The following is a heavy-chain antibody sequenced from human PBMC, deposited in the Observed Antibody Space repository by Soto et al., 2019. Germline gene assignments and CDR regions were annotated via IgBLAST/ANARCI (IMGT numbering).Heavy chain of an antibody. CDR3: ARDIRGYSRAFDY. Sequence: PSETLSLTCTVSGGSVSGGSYYWTWIRQSPGKGLEWIGYIYYSGSTTYNPSLKSRVTISIDTSKNQFSLKLTSATAADTAVYYCARDIRGYSRAFDYWGQGALVTVSS. J-gene: IGHJ4*02. V-gene: IGHV4-61*01. CDR2: IYYSGST. CDR1: GGSVSGGSYY. D-gene: IGHD5-18*01.